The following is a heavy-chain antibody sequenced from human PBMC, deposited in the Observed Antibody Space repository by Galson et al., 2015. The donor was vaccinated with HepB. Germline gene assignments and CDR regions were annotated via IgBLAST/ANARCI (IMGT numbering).Heavy chain of an antibody. CDR3: TRLGDFSGYSSR. J-gene: IGHJ4*02. Sequence: SLRLSCAASGFTFSGSAIHWVRQASGKGPEWVGRIRGKANSYATSYVPSLKGRFTISRDDSKNMAYLHMKSLKTEDTAVYYCTRLGDFSGYSSRWGQGTLVTVSS. V-gene: IGHV3-73*01. CDR2: IRGKANSYAT. CDR1: GFTFSGSA. D-gene: IGHD6-13*01.